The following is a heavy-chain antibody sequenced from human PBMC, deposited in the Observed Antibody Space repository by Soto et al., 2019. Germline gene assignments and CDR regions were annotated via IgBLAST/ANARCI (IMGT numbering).Heavy chain of an antibody. CDR1: GGTFSSYA. J-gene: IGHJ6*02. D-gene: IGHD6-13*01. CDR3: ARDLGEQQLVRVVGYYYYYGMDV. Sequence: SVKVSCKASGGTFSSYAISWVRQAPGQGLEWMGGIIPIFGTANYAQKFQGRVTITADESTSTAYMELSSLRSEDTAVYYCARDLGEQQLVRVVGYYYYYGMDVWG. CDR2: IIPIFGTA. V-gene: IGHV1-69*13.